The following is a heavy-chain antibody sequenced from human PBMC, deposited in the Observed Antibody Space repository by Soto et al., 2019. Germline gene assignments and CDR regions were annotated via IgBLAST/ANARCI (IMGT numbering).Heavy chain of an antibody. J-gene: IGHJ6*04. V-gene: IGHV3-73*01. Sequence: EVQLVESGGGLVRPGGSLKVSCTVSGFTFSGSSIHWVRHSSGRGLEWVGRMRSGAKHFATENGASMKGRFIISRDDSTNTAYLEMNSLTADDTAVDYCQLRDNMDVWGKGTTV. CDR1: GFTFSGSS. CDR2: MRSGAKHFAT. CDR3: QLRDNMDV.